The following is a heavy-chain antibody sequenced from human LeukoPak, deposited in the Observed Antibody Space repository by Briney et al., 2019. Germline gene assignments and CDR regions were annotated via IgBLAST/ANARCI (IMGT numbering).Heavy chain of an antibody. J-gene: IGHJ4*02. Sequence: SETLSLTCTVSGGSISSGGYYWSWIRQHPGKGLEWIGYIYYSGSTYYNPSPKSRVTISVDTSKNQFSLKLSSVTAADTAVYYCARGEMATIYFDYWGQGTLVTVSS. V-gene: IGHV4-31*03. CDR1: GGSISSGGYY. CDR3: ARGEMATIYFDY. CDR2: IYYSGST. D-gene: IGHD5-24*01.